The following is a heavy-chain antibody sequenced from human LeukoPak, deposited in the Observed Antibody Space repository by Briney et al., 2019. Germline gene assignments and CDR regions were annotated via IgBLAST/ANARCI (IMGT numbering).Heavy chain of an antibody. CDR2: ISGSGGST. Sequence: GGSLTLSCAASGFTFYSYAMRWPPQAPGQGLEGGSAISGSGGSTYYADSVKGRFTISRDNSKNTLYLQMNSLRAEDTAVYYCAKDAAYRRAAAGVFDYWGQGTLVTVSS. CDR3: AKDAAYRRAAAGVFDY. CDR1: GFTFYSYA. D-gene: IGHD6-13*01. V-gene: IGHV3-23*01. J-gene: IGHJ4*02.